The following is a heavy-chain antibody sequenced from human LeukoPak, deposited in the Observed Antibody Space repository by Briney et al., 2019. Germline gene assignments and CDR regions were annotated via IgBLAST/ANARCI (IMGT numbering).Heavy chain of an antibody. CDR1: GGSISTYY. CDR2: MYYSGST. CDR3: ARRRGYAFDI. J-gene: IGHJ3*02. V-gene: IGHV4-59*08. Sequence: SETLSLTCTVSGGSISTYYWNWIRQPPGKGLELIGYMYYSGSTNYNPSFKSRVTISVDTSKNQFSLKLSSVTAADTAVYYCARRRGYAFDIWGQGTMVTVSS.